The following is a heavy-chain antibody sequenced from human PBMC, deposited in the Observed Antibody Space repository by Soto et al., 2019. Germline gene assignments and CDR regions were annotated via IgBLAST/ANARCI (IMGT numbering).Heavy chain of an antibody. D-gene: IGHD3-10*01. CDR3: ARGRDYSGSGSYYNVRWFDP. Sequence: PSETLSLTCAVSGGSISSGDYSWSWIRQPPGKGLEWIGYIYHSGSTYYNPSLKSRVTISVDRSENQFSLKLNSVTAADTAVYYCARGRDYSGSGSYYNVRWFDPWGQGILVTVSS. V-gene: IGHV4-30-2*01. CDR1: GGSISSGDYS. J-gene: IGHJ5*02. CDR2: IYHSGST.